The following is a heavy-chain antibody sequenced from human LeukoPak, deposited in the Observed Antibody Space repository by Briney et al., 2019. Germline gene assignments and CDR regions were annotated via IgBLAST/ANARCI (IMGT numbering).Heavy chain of an antibody. CDR3: AATSTGNWFDP. Sequence: ASVKVSCKASGGTFSSYAISWVRQAPGQGLEWMGWISAYNGNTNYAQKLQGRVTMTTDTSTSTAYMELRSLRSDDTAVYYCAATSTGNWFDPWGQGTLVTVSS. D-gene: IGHD4-17*01. J-gene: IGHJ5*02. CDR2: ISAYNGNT. CDR1: GGTFSSYA. V-gene: IGHV1-18*01.